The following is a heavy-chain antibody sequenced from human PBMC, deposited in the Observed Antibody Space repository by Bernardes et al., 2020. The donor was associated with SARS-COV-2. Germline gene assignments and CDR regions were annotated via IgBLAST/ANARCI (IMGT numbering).Heavy chain of an antibody. CDR1: GGSISSYY. J-gene: IGHJ5*02. Sequence: ETLSLTCTVSGGSISSYYWSWIRQPPGKGLEWIGYIYYSGSTNYNPSLKSRVTISVDTSKNQFSLKLSSLTAADTAVYYCARDVAAAGLNWFDPWGQGTLVTVSS. CDR2: IYYSGST. V-gene: IGHV4-59*01. CDR3: ARDVAAAGLNWFDP. D-gene: IGHD6-13*01.